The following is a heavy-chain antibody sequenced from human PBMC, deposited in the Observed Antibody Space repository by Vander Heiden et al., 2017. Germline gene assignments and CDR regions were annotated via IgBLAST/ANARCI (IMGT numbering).Heavy chain of an antibody. J-gene: IGHJ4*02. CDR1: GFTLSNYA. CDR2: ISGSVGSA. Sequence: EVQLLESGGGFVQPGGSMRLSCAASGFTLSNYAVTWVRQAQGEGLEWVSVISGSVGSASYADSVKGRFTISRDNSKNTVYLQMNILRAEDTAVDYGAGILYTTGYTEFDYWGQGTLGTVSS. V-gene: IGHV3-23*01. CDR3: AGILYTTGYTEFDY. D-gene: IGHD3-9*01.